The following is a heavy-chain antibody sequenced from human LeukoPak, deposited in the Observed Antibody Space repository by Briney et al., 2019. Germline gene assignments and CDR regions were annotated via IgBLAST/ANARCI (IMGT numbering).Heavy chain of an antibody. CDR2: IIPIFGIA. CDR1: GGTFSSYA. V-gene: IGHV1-69*04. Sequence: SVKVSCKASGGTFSSYAISWVRQAPGQGLEWMGRIIPIFGIANYAQKFQGRVTITADKSTSTAYMELSSLRSEDTAVYYCARTKEVATTDRDFAYWGQGTLVTVSS. D-gene: IGHD5-24*01. CDR3: ARTKEVATTDRDFAY. J-gene: IGHJ4*02.